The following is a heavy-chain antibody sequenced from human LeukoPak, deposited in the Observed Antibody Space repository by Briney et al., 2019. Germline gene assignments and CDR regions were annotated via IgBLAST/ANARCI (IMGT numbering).Heavy chain of an antibody. CDR1: GDSINSNY. D-gene: IGHD2-15*01. CDR3: ARLLAGCPGGRCRAHFDY. Sequence: PSETLSLTCSFSGDSINSNYWSWMRQPPGKGLEWIGYIYYGGSTNYNPSLKSRVSMSVDTSKNQFSLNLSSVTAADTAVYHCARLLAGCPGGRCRAHFDYWGQGTLVTVSS. V-gene: IGHV4-59*01. CDR2: IYYGGST. J-gene: IGHJ4*02.